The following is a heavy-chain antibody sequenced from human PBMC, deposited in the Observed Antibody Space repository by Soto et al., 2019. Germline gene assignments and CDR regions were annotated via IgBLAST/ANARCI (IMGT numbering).Heavy chain of an antibody. Sequence: QVQLQESGPGLVKPSQTLSVTCTVSGVSISSGGYYWAWIRHQPGKGLEWIGHTYYGGSTSYNPSLKSRLNISLDTSKNQFSLKLGSVTVADTAVYFCAASDTSNCRPSCALDVWGQGTTVTVSS. CDR2: TYYGGST. CDR3: AASDTSNCRPSCALDV. J-gene: IGHJ6*02. CDR1: GVSISSGGYY. D-gene: IGHD1-1*01. V-gene: IGHV4-31*03.